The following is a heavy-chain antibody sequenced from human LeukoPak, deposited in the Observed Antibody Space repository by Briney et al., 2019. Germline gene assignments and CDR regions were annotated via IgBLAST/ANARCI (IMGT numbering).Heavy chain of an antibody. CDR1: GFTFSDYY. CDR2: ISSSSSYT. D-gene: IGHD5-18*01. Sequence: PGGSLRLSCAASGFTFSDYYMSWIRQAPGKGLAWVSYISSSSSYTNYADSVKGRFTISRDNAKNSLYLQMNSLRAEDTAVYYCARLDSYAPVPGYWGQGTLVTVSS. CDR3: ARLDSYAPVPGY. J-gene: IGHJ4*02. V-gene: IGHV3-11*03.